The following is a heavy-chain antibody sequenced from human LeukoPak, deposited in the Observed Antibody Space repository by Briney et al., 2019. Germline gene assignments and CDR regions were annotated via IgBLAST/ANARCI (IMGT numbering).Heavy chain of an antibody. CDR3: ARFDYCGGDCYTLDY. D-gene: IGHD2-21*02. CDR2: INHSGST. Sequence: SETLSLTCAVYGGSFSGYYWSWIRQPPGKGLEWIGEINHSGSTNYNPSLKSRVTISVDTSKNQFSLKLSSVTAADTTLYYCARFDYCGGDCYTLDYWGQGTLVTVSS. CDR1: GGSFSGYY. V-gene: IGHV4-34*01. J-gene: IGHJ4*02.